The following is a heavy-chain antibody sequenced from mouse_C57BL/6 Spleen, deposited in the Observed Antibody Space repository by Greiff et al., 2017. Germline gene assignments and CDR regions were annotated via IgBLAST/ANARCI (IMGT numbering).Heavy chain of an antibody. CDR3: ARDYYSIPYYFDY. D-gene: IGHD2-5*01. CDR2: ISYDGSN. CDR1: GYSITSGYY. Sequence: EVQLQQSGPGLVKPSQSLSLTCSVTGYSITSGYYWNWIRQFPGNKLEWMGYISYDGSNNYNPSLKNRISITRDTSKNQFFLKLNPVTTEDTATYYCARDYYSIPYYFDYWGQGTTLTVSS. J-gene: IGHJ2*01. V-gene: IGHV3-6*01.